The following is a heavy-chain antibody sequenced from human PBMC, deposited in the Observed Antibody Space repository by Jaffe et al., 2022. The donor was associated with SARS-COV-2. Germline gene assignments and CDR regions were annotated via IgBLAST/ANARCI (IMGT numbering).Heavy chain of an antibody. J-gene: IGHJ3*02. CDR1: GGSISSSSYY. CDR3: ARHMVRGRDLVAFDI. CDR2: IYYSGST. D-gene: IGHD3-10*01. Sequence: QLQLQESGPGLVKPSETLSLTCTVSGGSISSSSYYWGWIRQPPGKGLEWIGSIYYSGSTYYNPSLKSRVTISVDTSKNQFSLKLSSVTAADTAVYYCARHMVRGRDLVAFDIWGQGTMVTVSS. V-gene: IGHV4-39*01.